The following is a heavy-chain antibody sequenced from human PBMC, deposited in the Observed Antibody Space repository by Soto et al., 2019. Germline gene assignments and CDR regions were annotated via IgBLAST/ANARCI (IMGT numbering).Heavy chain of an antibody. J-gene: IGHJ4*02. CDR1: GFTFSDYY. V-gene: IGHV3-11*06. D-gene: IGHD3-10*01. CDR3: ARGSGKVRADFDY. CDR2: ISSSSSYT. Sequence: GGSLRLSCAASGFTFSDYYMSWIRQAPGKGLEWVSYISSSSSYTNYADSVKGRFTISRDNAKNSLYLQMNSLRAEDTAVYYCARGSGKVRADFDYWGQGTLVTVSS.